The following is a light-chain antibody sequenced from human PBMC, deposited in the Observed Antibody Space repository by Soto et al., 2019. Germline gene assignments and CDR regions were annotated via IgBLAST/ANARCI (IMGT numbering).Light chain of an antibody. CDR3: SSYTTSSTLVV. J-gene: IGLJ2*01. CDR1: SSDVGGYNY. Sequence: QSALTQSASVSGSPGQSITISCTGTSSDVGGYNYVSWYQQHPGKAPKLMIYDVSNRPSGVSNRFSGSKSGNTASLTISGLQAEDEADYYCSSYTTSSTLVVFGGGTNVTVL. V-gene: IGLV2-14*01. CDR2: DVS.